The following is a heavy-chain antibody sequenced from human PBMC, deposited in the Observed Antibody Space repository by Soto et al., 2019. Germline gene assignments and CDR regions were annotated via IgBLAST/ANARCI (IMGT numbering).Heavy chain of an antibody. CDR2: IYHSGST. Sequence: SETLSLTCAVSYGSISSGGDSRSWIRQPPGKGLEWIGYIYHSGSTYYNPSLKSRVTISVDRSKNQFSLKLSSVTAADTAVYYCARGGLELPPGDYYVMDVWGKGTTVTVSS. J-gene: IGHJ6*04. D-gene: IGHD1-7*01. CDR1: YGSISSGGDS. CDR3: ARGGLELPPGDYYVMDV. V-gene: IGHV4-30-2*01.